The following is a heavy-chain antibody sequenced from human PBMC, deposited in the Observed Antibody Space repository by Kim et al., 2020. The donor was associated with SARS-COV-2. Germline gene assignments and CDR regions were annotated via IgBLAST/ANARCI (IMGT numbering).Heavy chain of an antibody. V-gene: IGHV3-64*01. J-gene: IGHJ6*02. CDR2: ISSNGGST. D-gene: IGHD2-2*01. CDR1: GFTFSRYA. Sequence: GGSLRLSCAASGFTFSRYAMHWVRQAPGKGLEYVSAISSNGGSTYYANSVKGRFTNSRDNSKNQLYLQMGSLIAEDMAVYYCARGGLPAKYYYYYGMDVWGQGTTVTVSS. CDR3: ARGGLPAKYYYYYGMDV.